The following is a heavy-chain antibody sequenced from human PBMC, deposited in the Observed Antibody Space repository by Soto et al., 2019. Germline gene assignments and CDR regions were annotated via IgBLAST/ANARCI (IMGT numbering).Heavy chain of an antibody. V-gene: IGHV4-34*01. Sequence: SETLSLTCAVYGGSFSGYYWSWIRQPPGKGLEWIGEINHSGSTNYNPSLKSRVTISVDTSKNQFSLKLSSVTAADTAVYYCARISSGYYYPFDYWGQGTLVTVSS. CDR1: GGSFSGYY. J-gene: IGHJ4*02. D-gene: IGHD3-22*01. CDR3: ARISSGYYYPFDY. CDR2: INHSGST.